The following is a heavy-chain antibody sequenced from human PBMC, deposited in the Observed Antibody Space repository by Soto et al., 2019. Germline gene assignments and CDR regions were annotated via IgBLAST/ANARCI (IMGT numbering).Heavy chain of an antibody. CDR3: ANGGGSSSSTGCYQDIALASGFDY. V-gene: IGHV3-9*01. CDR1: GFTFDDFA. Sequence: EVQLVESGGGLVQPGRSLRLSCAASGFTFDDFAMHWVRRAPGKGLEWVSGISWNSAGINYADSVKGRFTISRDNAKNSLYLQMSTLGAEDTALYYCANGGGSSSSTGCYQDIALASGFDYWGQGTLVTVSS. D-gene: IGHD2-2*01. J-gene: IGHJ4*02. CDR2: ISWNSAGI.